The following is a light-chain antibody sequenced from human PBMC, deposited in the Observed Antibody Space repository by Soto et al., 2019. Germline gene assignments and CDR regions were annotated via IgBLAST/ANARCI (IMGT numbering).Light chain of an antibody. Sequence: EIVLTQPQATLSFSPLVRATLSCRASQSVSSYLAWYQQKPGQAPRLLIYDASNRATGIPARFSGSGSGTDFTLTISSLEPEDFAVYYCQQRSKWITFGQGTRLEIK. CDR3: QQRSKWIT. V-gene: IGKV3-11*01. CDR2: DAS. CDR1: QSVSSY. J-gene: IGKJ5*01.